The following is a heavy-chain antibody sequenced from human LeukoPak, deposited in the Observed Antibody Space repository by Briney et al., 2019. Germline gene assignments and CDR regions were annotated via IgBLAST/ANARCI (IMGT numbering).Heavy chain of an antibody. CDR3: AREDFWSGDYYMDV. V-gene: IGHV3-48*04. Sequence: QSGGSLRLSCAASGFTFSSYSMNWVRQAPGKGLEWVSYISSSSSTIYYADSVKGRFTISRDNAKNSLYLQMNSLRAEDTAVYYCAREDFWSGDYYMDVWGKGTTVTVSS. CDR1: GFTFSSYS. J-gene: IGHJ6*03. D-gene: IGHD3-3*01. CDR2: ISSSSSTI.